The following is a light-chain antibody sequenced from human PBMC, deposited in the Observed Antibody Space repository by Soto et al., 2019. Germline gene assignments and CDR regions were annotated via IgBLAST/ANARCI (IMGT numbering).Light chain of an antibody. J-gene: IGLJ3*02. V-gene: IGLV2-23*01. CDR3: CSYVDSSTLV. CDR2: EGT. CDR1: SL. Sequence: QSVLTRPASVSGSPGQSITISCPGSSLVSWYQHHPGKAPRLIIYEGTKRPSGVSNRFSGSKSGNTASLTISGLQAEDEADYYCCSYVDSSTLVFGGGTKLTVL.